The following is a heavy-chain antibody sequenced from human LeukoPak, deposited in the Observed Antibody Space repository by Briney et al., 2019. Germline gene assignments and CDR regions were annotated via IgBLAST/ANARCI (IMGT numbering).Heavy chain of an antibody. CDR3: ARYLHSTPFELDWYFDL. CDR2: IYYSGST. D-gene: IGHD1-1*01. V-gene: IGHV4-59*11. J-gene: IGHJ2*01. Sequence: PSETLSFTCTVSGGSISSHYWSWIRQPPGKGLEWIGYIYYSGSTNYNPSLKSRVTISVDTSKNQFSLKLSSVTAADTAVYYCARYLHSTPFELDWYFDLWGRGTLVTVSS. CDR1: GGSISSHY.